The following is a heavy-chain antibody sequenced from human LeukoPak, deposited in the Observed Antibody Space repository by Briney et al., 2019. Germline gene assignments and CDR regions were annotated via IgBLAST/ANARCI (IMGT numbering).Heavy chain of an antibody. Sequence: GETLKISCKGSGYSFTSYWIGWVRQMPGKGLEWMGIIYPGDSDTRYSPSFQGQVTISADKSISTAYLQWSSLKASDTAMYYCARLGWGIRYFDWSPFDPWGQGTLVTVSS. V-gene: IGHV5-51*01. D-gene: IGHD3-9*01. CDR1: GYSFTSYW. CDR3: ARLGWGIRYFDWSPFDP. CDR2: IYPGDSDT. J-gene: IGHJ5*02.